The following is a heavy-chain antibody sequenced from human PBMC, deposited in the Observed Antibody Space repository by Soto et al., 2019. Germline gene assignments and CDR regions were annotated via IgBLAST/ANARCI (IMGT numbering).Heavy chain of an antibody. Sequence: ASVQVSCKASGSRFISSGTQWVRQAHGQRLEWIGWIVVASGQTNYAQNFRGRVAITRDTSTATAYIELTGLTSEDTAVYFCSADRPDIGVGWWVWGQGTTVTVSS. D-gene: IGHD2-15*01. CDR2: IVVASGQT. CDR1: GSRFISSG. J-gene: IGHJ6*02. V-gene: IGHV1-58*02. CDR3: SADRPDIGVGWWV.